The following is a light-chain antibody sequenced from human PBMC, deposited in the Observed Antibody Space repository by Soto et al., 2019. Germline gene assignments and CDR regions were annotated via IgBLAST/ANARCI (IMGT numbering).Light chain of an antibody. CDR1: QSVSSSY. CDR2: GAT. V-gene: IGKV3-20*01. CDR3: QQYGSSPLT. J-gene: IGKJ4*01. Sequence: EIVLTQSPGTLSLSPGERATLSCRASQSVSSSYLAWYQQKPGQAPRFLIYGATTRASGIPDRFSGSGSGTDFTLTISRLVPEDFAVYYCQQYGSSPLTFGGGTKVEIK.